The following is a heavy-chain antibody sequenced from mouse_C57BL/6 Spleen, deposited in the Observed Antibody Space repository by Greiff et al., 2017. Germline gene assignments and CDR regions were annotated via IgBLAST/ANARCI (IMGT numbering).Heavy chain of an antibody. CDR3: ARSAYYSNYYFDY. CDR2: IDPSDSYT. Sequence: VQLKQPGAELVKPGASVKLSCKASGYTFTSYWMQWVKQRPGQGLEWIGEIDPSDSYTNYNQKFKGKATLTVDTSSSTAYMQLSSLTSEDSAVYYCARSAYYSNYYFDYWGQGTTLTVSS. J-gene: IGHJ2*01. CDR1: GYTFTSYW. D-gene: IGHD2-5*01. V-gene: IGHV1-50*01.